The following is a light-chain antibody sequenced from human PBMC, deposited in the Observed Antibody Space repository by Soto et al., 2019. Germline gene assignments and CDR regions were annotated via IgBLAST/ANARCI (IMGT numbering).Light chain of an antibody. J-gene: IGKJ1*01. V-gene: IGKV1-5*03. CDR2: TAS. CDR1: QNINKW. CDR3: QQYNSYSRGT. Sequence: DIQMTQSPSTLSASVGDRVTITCRASQNINKWLAWYQQKPGKVPKLLIYTASSLESGVPSRFSGSGSGTEFTLTISGLQPDDFATYYCQQYNSYSRGTFGQGTKVEI.